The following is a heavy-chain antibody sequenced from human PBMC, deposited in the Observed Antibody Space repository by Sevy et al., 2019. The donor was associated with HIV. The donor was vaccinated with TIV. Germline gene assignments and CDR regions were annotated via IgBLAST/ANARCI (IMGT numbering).Heavy chain of an antibody. CDR1: GFTFSSYA. CDR2: VSGSGGST. V-gene: IGHV3-23*01. Sequence: GGSLRLSCAASGFTFSSYAMNWVRQAPGKGLEWVSAVSGSGGSTYYADSVKGRFTISRDNSKSTLYLQMNSLRAEDTALYYCAKEQGESSGYYPLGAFDIWGQGTVVTVSS. CDR3: AKEQGESSGYYPLGAFDI. J-gene: IGHJ3*02. D-gene: IGHD3-22*01.